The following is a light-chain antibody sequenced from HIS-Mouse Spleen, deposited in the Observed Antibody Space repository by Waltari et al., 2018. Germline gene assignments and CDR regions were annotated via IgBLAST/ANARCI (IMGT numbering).Light chain of an antibody. CDR1: SSNIGSNT. Sequence: QSVLTQPPSASGTPGQRVTISCSGSSSNIGSNTVNWYQQLPGTAPKLLIDSNNQRPAGVPDRFSGSKSGTSASLAISGLQSEDEADYYCAAWDDSLNAPWVFGGGTKLTVL. J-gene: IGLJ3*02. V-gene: IGLV1-44*01. CDR3: AAWDDSLNAPWV. CDR2: SNN.